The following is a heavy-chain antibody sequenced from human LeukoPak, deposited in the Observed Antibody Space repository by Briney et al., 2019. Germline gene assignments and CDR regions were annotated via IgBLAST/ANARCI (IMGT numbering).Heavy chain of an antibody. CDR2: IKQDGSEK. CDR1: GFTFSSYW. CDR3: ARDGWDTAMVYFDY. D-gene: IGHD5-18*01. J-gene: IGHJ4*02. V-gene: IGHV3-7*01. Sequence: GGSLRLSCAASGFTFSSYWMSWVRQAPGKGLEWVANIKQDGSEKYYVGSVKGRFTISRDNAKNSLYLQMNSLRAEDTAVYYCARDGWDTAMVYFDYWGQGTLVTVSS.